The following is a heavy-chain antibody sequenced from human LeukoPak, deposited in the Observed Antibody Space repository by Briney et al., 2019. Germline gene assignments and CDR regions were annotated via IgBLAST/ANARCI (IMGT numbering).Heavy chain of an antibody. CDR1: GFTVSSNY. V-gene: IGHV3-66*01. CDR3: AKQYCSSTSCSPYYYYYMDV. J-gene: IGHJ6*03. CDR2: IYSGGST. Sequence: GGSLRLSCAASGFTVSSNYMSWVRQAPGKGLEWVSVIYSGGSTYYADSVKGRFTISRDNSKSTLYLQMNSLRAEDTAVYYCAKQYCSSTSCSPYYYYYMDVWGKGTTVTVSS. D-gene: IGHD2-2*01.